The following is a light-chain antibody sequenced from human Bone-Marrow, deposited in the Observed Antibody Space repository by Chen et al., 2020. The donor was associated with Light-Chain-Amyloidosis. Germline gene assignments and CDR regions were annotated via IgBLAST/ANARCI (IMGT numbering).Light chain of an antibody. CDR3: KQYGTSPLT. CDR2: GSS. V-gene: IGKV3-20*01. Sequence: EIVSTQSPGTMSLSPGEGANLSCRASQTISSNYLTWYQQKFGQAPRLLIYGSSSRATGIPDRFTGSGSGTDFTLTINRLEPEDFAMYYCKQYGTSPLTFGGGTKVEIK. J-gene: IGKJ4*01. CDR1: QTISSNY.